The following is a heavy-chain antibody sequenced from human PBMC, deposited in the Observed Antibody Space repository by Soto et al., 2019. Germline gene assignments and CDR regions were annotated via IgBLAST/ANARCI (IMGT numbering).Heavy chain of an antibody. CDR2: ISGSGGST. CDR1: GFTFSSYA. J-gene: IGHJ6*02. CDR3: AKVSTHIRSNYYYGMDV. D-gene: IGHD3-16*01. V-gene: IGHV3-23*01. Sequence: QLEGSLRLSCAASGFTFSSYAMSWVRQAPGKGLEWVSAISGSGGSTYYADSVKGRFTISRDNSKNTLYLQMNSLRAEDTAVYYCAKVSTHIRSNYYYGMDVWGQGTTVTVSS.